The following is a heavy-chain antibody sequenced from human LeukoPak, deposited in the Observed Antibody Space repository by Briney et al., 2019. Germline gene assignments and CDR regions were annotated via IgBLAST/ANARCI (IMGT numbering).Heavy chain of an antibody. CDR2: ISSSSSYI. D-gene: IGHD6-19*01. J-gene: IGHJ4*02. V-gene: IGHV3-21*04. Sequence: GGSLRLSCAASGFTFSSYSMNWVRQAPGKGLEWVSSISSSSSYIYYADSVKGRFTISRDNSRNTLFLQMNSPRAEDTAVYYCARRDTTGWYHHFDYWGQGTLVTVSS. CDR3: ARRDTTGWYHHFDY. CDR1: GFTFSSYS.